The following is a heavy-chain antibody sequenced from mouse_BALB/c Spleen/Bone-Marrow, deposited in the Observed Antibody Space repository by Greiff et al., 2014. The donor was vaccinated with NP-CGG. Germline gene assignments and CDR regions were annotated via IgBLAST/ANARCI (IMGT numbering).Heavy chain of an antibody. J-gene: IGHJ3*01. V-gene: IGHV1-69*02. D-gene: IGHD4-1*01. CDR2: IYPSDCYT. Sequence: QVQLQQSGAELVRPGASVKLSCKASGYTFTSYWINWVKQRPGQGLEWIGNIYPSDCYTNYNQKFKDKATLTVGKSSSTAYMQPSGRPPEDPGVNYCRTGRRFLSWAKGTLV. CDR3: RTGRRFLS. CDR1: GYTFTSYW.